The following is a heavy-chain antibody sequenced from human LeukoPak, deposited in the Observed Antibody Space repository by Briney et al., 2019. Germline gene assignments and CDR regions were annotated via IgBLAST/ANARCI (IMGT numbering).Heavy chain of an antibody. D-gene: IGHD3-22*01. CDR3: ARTTGYYSDTNGYYPYYFDY. CDR2: ISAYNGNT. Sequence: ASVKVSCKASGYTFTSYGISWVRQAPGQGLEWMGWISAYNGNTNYAQKLQGRVTMTTDTSTSTAYMELRSLRSDDTAVYYCARTTGYYSDTNGYYPYYFDYWGQGTLVTVSS. V-gene: IGHV1-18*01. CDR1: GYTFTSYG. J-gene: IGHJ4*02.